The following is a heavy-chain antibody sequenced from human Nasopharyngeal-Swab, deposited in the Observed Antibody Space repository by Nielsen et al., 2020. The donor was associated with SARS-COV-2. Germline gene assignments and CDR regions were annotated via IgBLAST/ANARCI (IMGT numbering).Heavy chain of an antibody. J-gene: IGHJ4*02. CDR2: INGAGSST. Sequence: GESLKISCAASGFTLSSHWMHWVRQVPGNGLVWVSRINGAGSSTYYADSVKGRFTISRDNSRKTLYLQMNSLRAEDTAVYHCAKANTRDFDYWGQGTLVTVSS. CDR1: GFTLSSHW. CDR3: AKANTRDFDY. V-gene: IGHV3-74*01.